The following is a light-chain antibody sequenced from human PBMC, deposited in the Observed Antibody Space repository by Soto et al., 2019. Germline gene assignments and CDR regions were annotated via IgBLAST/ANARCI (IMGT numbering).Light chain of an antibody. V-gene: IGLV2-14*03. CDR2: DVN. J-gene: IGLJ2*01. CDR3: SSLTPSSTLV. Sequence: SVLSQPGTETVSTALWITISYTGTRSDIGAYNYVSWYQHHPGKAPKVPIYDVNYRPSGVSSRFSGSKSGSTASLTISGLRAEDEAHYYFSSLTPSSTLVFGGGT. CDR1: RSDIGAYNY.